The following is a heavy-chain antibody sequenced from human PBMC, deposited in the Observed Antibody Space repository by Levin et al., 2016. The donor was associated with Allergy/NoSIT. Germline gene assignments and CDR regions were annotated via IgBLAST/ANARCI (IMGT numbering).Heavy chain of an antibody. J-gene: IGHJ3*02. CDR1: GGSTISTSYY. CDR2: ISYSGST. D-gene: IGHD3-3*01. V-gene: IGHV4-39*07. Sequence: SETLSLTCNVSGGSTISTSYYWGWIRQPPGKGLEWIGTISYSGSTSYNPSLKSRVTISVDTSKSQFSLKLSSVTAADTAVYYCARTYYDFWSGYPSDAFDIWGQGTMVTVSS. CDR3: ARTYYDFWSGYPSDAFDI.